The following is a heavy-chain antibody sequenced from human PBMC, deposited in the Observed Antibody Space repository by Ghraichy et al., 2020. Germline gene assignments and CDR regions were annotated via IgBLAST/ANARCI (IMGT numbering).Heavy chain of an antibody. J-gene: IGHJ4*02. CDR2: IYYSGRT. CDR1: GASISSSSYY. Sequence: SETLSLTCTVSGASISSSSYYWGWIRQPPGKGLEWIASIYYSGRTSYSPSLKSRVTISVDTSKNQFSLKVSSVTAAETAVYYCASGYCSGGSCYSTDYWGQGTLVTVSS. V-gene: IGHV4-39*01. CDR3: ASGYCSGGSCYSTDY. D-gene: IGHD2-15*01.